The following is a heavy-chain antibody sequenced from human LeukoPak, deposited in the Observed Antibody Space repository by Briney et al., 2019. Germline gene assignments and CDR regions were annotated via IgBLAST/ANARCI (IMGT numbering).Heavy chain of an antibody. J-gene: IGHJ4*02. Sequence: ASVKVSCKASGYTFTSYGISWVRQAPGQGLEWMGWISAYNGNTNYAQKLQGRVTMTTDTSTSTAYMELRSLRSDDTAVYYCARSRYFDWLLSPLFDYWGQGTLVTVSS. D-gene: IGHD3-9*01. V-gene: IGHV1-18*01. CDR1: GYTFTSYG. CDR2: ISAYNGNT. CDR3: ARSRYFDWLLSPLFDY.